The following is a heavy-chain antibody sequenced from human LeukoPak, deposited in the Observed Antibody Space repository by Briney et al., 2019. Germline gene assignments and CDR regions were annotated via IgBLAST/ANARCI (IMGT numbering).Heavy chain of an antibody. CDR2: INPSGGRT. D-gene: IGHD5-18*01. CDR1: GYILTSYY. CDR3: ARALPHRRLMDTTMEQHWFDP. Sequence: GASVKVSCKASGYILTSYYMHWVRQAPGQGLEWMGLINPSGGRTNYAQKFQGRLTMTRDMSTSTVYMELSSLRSDDTAMYYCARALPHRRLMDTTMEQHWFDPWGQGTLVTVSS. J-gene: IGHJ5*02. V-gene: IGHV1-46*01.